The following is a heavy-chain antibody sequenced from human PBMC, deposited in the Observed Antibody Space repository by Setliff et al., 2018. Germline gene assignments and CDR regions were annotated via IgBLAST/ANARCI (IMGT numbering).Heavy chain of an antibody. V-gene: IGHV4-38-2*01. J-gene: IGHJ4*02. D-gene: IGHD2-21*01. CDR3: ASQRLARYFES. CDR1: GYSINSPFT. CDR2: IFDNGST. Sequence: KSSETLSLTCAVSGYSINSPFTWGWIRQPPGKGLEWIGTIFDNGSTFYNPSLNSRVTMSIDTSKKEFSLRLSSVTAADTAVYYCASQRLARYFESWGQGTLVTVSS.